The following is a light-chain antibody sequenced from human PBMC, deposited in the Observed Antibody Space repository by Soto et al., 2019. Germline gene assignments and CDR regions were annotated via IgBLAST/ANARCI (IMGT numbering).Light chain of an antibody. V-gene: IGKV1-5*03. CDR3: QHYNSYSEA. Sequence: IQMTLSPSILSASVGDRVTITCRASQTISSWLAWYQQKPGKAPKLLIYKASTLKSGVPSRFSGSGSGTEFTLTISSLQPDDFATYYCQHYNSYSEAFGQGTKVDIK. CDR1: QTISSW. J-gene: IGKJ1*01. CDR2: KAS.